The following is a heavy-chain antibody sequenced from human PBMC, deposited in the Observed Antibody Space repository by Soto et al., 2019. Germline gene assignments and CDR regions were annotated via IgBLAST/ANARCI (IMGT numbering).Heavy chain of an antibody. V-gene: IGHV4-61*01. CDR3: ARDRRYSGYDSLVY. CDR1: GGSVSSGSYY. CDR2: IYYSGST. Sequence: SETLPLTCTVSGGSVSSGSYYWSWIRQPPGKGLEWIGYIYYSGSTNYNPSLKSRVTISVDTSKNQFSLKLSSVTAADTAVYYCARDRRYSGYDSLVYWYQETLVTVSS. J-gene: IGHJ4*02. D-gene: IGHD5-12*01.